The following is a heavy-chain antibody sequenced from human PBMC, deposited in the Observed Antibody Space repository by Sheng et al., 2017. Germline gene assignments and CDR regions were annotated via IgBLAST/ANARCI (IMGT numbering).Heavy chain of an antibody. CDR3: VPYRGYYYYYMDV. D-gene: IGHD3-16*02. CDR1: GGTFSSYT. Sequence: QVQLVQSGAEVKKPGSSVKVSCKASGGTFSSYTISWVRQAPGQGLEWMGRIIPILGIANYAQKFQGRVTITADKSTSTAYMELSSLRSEDTAVYYCVPYRGYYYYYMDVWGKGTTVTVSS. J-gene: IGHJ6*03. V-gene: IGHV1-69*02. CDR2: IIPILGIA.